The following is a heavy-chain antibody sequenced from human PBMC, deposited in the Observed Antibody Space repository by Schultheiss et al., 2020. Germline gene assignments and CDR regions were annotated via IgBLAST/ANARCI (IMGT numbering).Heavy chain of an antibody. J-gene: IGHJ4*02. D-gene: IGHD6-19*01. V-gene: IGHV4-39*01. Sequence: SETLSLTCTVSGGSFSSYYWGWIRQPPGKGLEWIGSIYYSGSTYYNPSLKSRVTISVDTSKNQFSLKLSSVTAADTAVYYCARQNIAVAAKIFDYWGQGTLVTVSS. CDR3: ARQNIAVAAKIFDY. CDR2: IYYSGST. CDR1: GGSFSSYY.